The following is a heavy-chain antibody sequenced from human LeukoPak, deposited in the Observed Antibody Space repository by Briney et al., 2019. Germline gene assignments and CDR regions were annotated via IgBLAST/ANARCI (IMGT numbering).Heavy chain of an antibody. CDR1: GGSISSGSYY. D-gene: IGHD4-23*01. Sequence: SETLSLTCTVSGGSISSGSYYWSWIRQPAGKGLEWIGRIYTSGSTDYNPSLKSRVTISVDTSKNQFSLKLSSVTAADTAVYYCAGRTVVFDYWGQGTLVTVSS. CDR3: AGRTVVFDY. V-gene: IGHV4-61*02. CDR2: IYTSGST. J-gene: IGHJ4*02.